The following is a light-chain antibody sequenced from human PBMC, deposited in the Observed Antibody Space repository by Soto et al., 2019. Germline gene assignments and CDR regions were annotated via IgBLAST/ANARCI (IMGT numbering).Light chain of an antibody. CDR3: QQYNDWPGT. CDR1: QSVSSSY. V-gene: IGKV3D-20*02. CDR2: DSS. J-gene: IGKJ1*01. Sequence: ESVLTQSPGTLSLSPGDRATLSCRASQSVSSSYLAWYQQKPGQAPRLLIYDSSSRATGIPDRFSGSGSGTDFTLTISRLEPEDFAVYYCQQYNDWPGTFGQGTKVDIK.